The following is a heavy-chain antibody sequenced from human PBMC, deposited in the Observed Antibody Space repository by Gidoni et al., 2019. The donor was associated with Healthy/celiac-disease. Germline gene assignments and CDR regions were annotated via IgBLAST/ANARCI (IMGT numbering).Heavy chain of an antibody. CDR3: ARDLWWELPFDY. CDR1: GYSISSGYY. V-gene: IGHV4-38-2*02. CDR2: IYHSGST. Sequence: QVQLQESGPGLVKPSETLSLPCAVSGYSISSGYYWGWIRQPPGKGLEWIGSIYHSGSTYYNPSLKSRVTISVDTSKNQFSLKLSSVTAADTAVYYCARDLWWELPFDYWGQGTLVTVSS. J-gene: IGHJ4*02. D-gene: IGHD1-26*01.